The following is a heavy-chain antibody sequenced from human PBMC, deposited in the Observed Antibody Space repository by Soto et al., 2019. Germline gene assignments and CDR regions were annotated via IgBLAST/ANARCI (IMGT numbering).Heavy chain of an antibody. D-gene: IGHD3-22*01. CDR1: GGSISRYY. V-gene: IGHV4-59*01. CDR3: ARTPYYYDSSGYYTWWFVP. CDR2: IYYSGST. Sequence: SETLSLTCTVSGGSISRYYWSWIRQPPGKGLEWIGYIYYSGSTNYNPSLKSRVTISVDTSKNQSSLKLSSVTAADTAVYYCARTPYYYDSSGYYTWWFVPRCLETLLTISS. J-gene: IGHJ5*02.